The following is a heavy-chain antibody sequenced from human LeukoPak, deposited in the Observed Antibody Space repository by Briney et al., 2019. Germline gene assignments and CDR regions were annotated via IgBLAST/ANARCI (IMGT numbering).Heavy chain of an antibody. Sequence: SETLSLTCTVSGGSISRYYWSWIRQPPGKGLEWIGYLYYSGSTSYNPSLKSRVTMSEDTSKNQFSLKMTSVTAADTAVYYCASDSWGMFYFDYWGQGTLVTVSP. J-gene: IGHJ4*02. CDR1: GGSISRYY. D-gene: IGHD3-16*01. CDR2: LYYSGST. CDR3: ASDSWGMFYFDY. V-gene: IGHV4-59*01.